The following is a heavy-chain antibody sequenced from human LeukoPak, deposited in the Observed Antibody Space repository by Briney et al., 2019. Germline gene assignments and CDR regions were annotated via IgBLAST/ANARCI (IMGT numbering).Heavy chain of an antibody. Sequence: GGSLRLSCAASGFTFSSYGMHWVRQAPGKGLEWVAVIWYDGSDKYYADSVKGRFTISRDNSKNTLYLQMNSLRAEDTAVNYCARDGAGGEIDYWGQGTLVTVSS. D-gene: IGHD3-16*01. CDR3: ARDGAGGEIDY. J-gene: IGHJ4*02. CDR1: GFTFSSYG. CDR2: IWYDGSDK. V-gene: IGHV3-33*01.